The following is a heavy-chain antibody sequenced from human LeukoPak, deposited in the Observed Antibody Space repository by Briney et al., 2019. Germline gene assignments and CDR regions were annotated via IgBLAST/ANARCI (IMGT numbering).Heavy chain of an antibody. J-gene: IGHJ4*02. CDR1: GFTFNNYG. V-gene: IGHV3-33*01. CDR3: ARALAYSGSYYGMDY. D-gene: IGHD1-26*01. CDR2: IWYDGSNK. Sequence: GGSLRLSCAASGFTFNNYGMHWVRQAPGKGLDWVAVIWYDGSNKYYADSVKGRFTISRDNSKNTLYLQMNRLRAEDTAVYYCARALAYSGSYYGMDYWGQGTLVTVSP.